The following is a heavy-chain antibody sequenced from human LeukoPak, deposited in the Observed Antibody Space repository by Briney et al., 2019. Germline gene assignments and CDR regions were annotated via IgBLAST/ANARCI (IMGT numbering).Heavy chain of an antibody. Sequence: SETLSLTCTVSGGSIRNYYWSWIRQSPGRGLEWIGDISDSGRTSYNPSLMSRVTISVDTSKNQFSLKVNSVTAADTAVYSCVRVMGVGVTGTDWFDPWGQGTLVTVSS. CDR3: VRVMGVGVTGTDWFDP. D-gene: IGHD1-7*01. CDR2: ISDSGRT. J-gene: IGHJ5*02. V-gene: IGHV4-59*01. CDR1: GGSIRNYY.